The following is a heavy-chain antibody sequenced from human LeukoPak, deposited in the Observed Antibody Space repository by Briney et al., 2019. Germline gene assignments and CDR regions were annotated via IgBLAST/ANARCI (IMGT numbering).Heavy chain of an antibody. V-gene: IGHV3-7*01. Sequence: GGSLRLSCAASGFTFSSYWMSWDRQAPGKGLEWVANIKQDGSEKYYVDSVKGRFTISRDNVKNSLYLQMNSLRAEDTAVYYCATHINYCSGGSCYYYFDYWGQGTLVTVSS. J-gene: IGHJ4*02. CDR3: ATHINYCSGGSCYYYFDY. CDR1: GFTFSSYW. CDR2: IKQDGSEK. D-gene: IGHD2-15*01.